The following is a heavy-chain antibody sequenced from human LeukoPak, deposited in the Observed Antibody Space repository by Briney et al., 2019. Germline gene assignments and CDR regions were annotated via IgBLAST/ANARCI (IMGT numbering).Heavy chain of an antibody. Sequence: ASVKVSCKASGYTFTSYGISWVRQAPGQGLEWMGWISAYNGNTNYAQKLQGRVTMTTDTSTSTAYMELRSLRYDDTAVYYCARQTYYYDSSGQGLVSSQIDYWGQGTLVTVSS. V-gene: IGHV1-18*01. CDR1: GYTFTSYG. D-gene: IGHD3-22*01. CDR3: ARQTYYYDSSGQGLVSSQIDY. J-gene: IGHJ4*02. CDR2: ISAYNGNT.